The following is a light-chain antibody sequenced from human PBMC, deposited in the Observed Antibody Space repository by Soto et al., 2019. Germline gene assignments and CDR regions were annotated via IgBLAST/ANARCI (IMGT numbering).Light chain of an antibody. J-gene: IGLJ3*02. CDR3: SSYTSGSTV. Sequence: QSALTQPASVSGSPGQSITISCTGTSSDVGGSNYVSWYQHHPGKAPKLMIYEVSNWPSGVSSRFSGSKSGNTASLTISGLQAEDEADYYCSSYTSGSTVFGGGTKLTVL. CDR1: SSDVGGSNY. CDR2: EVS. V-gene: IGLV2-14*01.